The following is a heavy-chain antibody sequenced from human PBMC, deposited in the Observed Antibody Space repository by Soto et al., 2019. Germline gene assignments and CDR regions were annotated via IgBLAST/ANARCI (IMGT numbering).Heavy chain of an antibody. CDR2: IYYSGTT. D-gene: IGHD4-4*01. CDR1: GDSISSGGYY. Sequence: PSETLSLTCTVSGDSISSGGYYWSWIRQHPGKGLEWLGYIYYSGTTNYNPPLKSRITISVDTSGNQFSLKLGSVTAADTAVYFCARTYCTTTACQAHGIDVWGQGTTVTVSS. V-gene: IGHV4-61*08. J-gene: IGHJ6*02. CDR3: ARTYCTTTACQAHGIDV.